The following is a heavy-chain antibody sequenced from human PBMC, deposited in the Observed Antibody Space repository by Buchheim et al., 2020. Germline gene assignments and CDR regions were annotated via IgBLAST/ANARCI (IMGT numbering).Heavy chain of an antibody. CDR2: TRNKANSYTT. Sequence: EVQLVESGGGLVQPGGSLRLSCAASGFTFSDHYMDWVRQAPGKGLEWVGRTRNKANSYTTEYAASGKGRFTISRDDSKNSLYLQMNSLKTEDTAVYYCARDLSGYYYDSSGYYPGGGYGMDVWGQGTT. CDR1: GFTFSDHY. CDR3: ARDLSGYYYDSSGYYPGGGYGMDV. J-gene: IGHJ6*02. V-gene: IGHV3-72*01. D-gene: IGHD3-22*01.